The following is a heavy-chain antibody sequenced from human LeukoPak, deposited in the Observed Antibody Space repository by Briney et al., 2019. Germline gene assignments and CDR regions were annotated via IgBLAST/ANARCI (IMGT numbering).Heavy chain of an antibody. J-gene: IGHJ4*02. CDR2: IYSGGST. CDR1: GFTVSSNY. V-gene: IGHV3-53*01. CDR3: AKDKNYYGRRPFDY. D-gene: IGHD3-10*01. Sequence: GGSLRLSCAASGFTVSSNYMSWVRQAPGRGLEWVSVIYSGGSTDYADSVKGRFTISRDNSKNTVHLRMNSLRAEDTAVYYCAKDKNYYGRRPFDYWGQGTLVAVSS.